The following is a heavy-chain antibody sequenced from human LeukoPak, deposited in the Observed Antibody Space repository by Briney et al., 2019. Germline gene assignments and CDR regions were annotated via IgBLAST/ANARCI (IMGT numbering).Heavy chain of an antibody. CDR2: MNPNSGNT. J-gene: IGHJ6*02. CDR3: ARGPLGDFWSGSDLYYYYGMDV. CDR1: GYTFTSYD. Sequence: ASVKVCCKASGYTFTSYDINWVRQATGQGLEWMGWMNPNSGNTGYAQKFQGRVTMTRNTSISTAYMELSSLRSEDTAVYYCARGPLGDFWSGSDLYYYYGMDVWGQGTTVTVSS. V-gene: IGHV1-8*01. D-gene: IGHD3-3*01.